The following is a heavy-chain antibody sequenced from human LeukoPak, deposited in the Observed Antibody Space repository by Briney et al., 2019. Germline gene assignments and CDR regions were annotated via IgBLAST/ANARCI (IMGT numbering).Heavy chain of an antibody. CDR2: INHSGST. D-gene: IGHD3-10*01. Sequence: PSETLSLTCAVYGGSFSGCYWSWIRQPPGKGLEWIGEINHSGSTNYNPSLKSRVTISVDTSKNQFSLKLSSVTAADTAVYYCASFPYYYGSGSYYKDSDYWGQGTLVTVSS. CDR3: ASFPYYYGSGSYYKDSDY. V-gene: IGHV4-34*01. J-gene: IGHJ4*02. CDR1: GGSFSGCY.